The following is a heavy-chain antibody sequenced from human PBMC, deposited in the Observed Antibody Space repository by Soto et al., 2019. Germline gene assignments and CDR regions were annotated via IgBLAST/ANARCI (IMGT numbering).Heavy chain of an antibody. D-gene: IGHD3-10*01. Sequence: EVQLVESGGGLVQPGGSLRLSCAASGFTFSSYSMNWVRQAPGKGLEWVSYISRSSSTIYYADSVKGRFTISRDNAKHSLYLQMTTLRAKDTAVYFCARDGQPRFGQLQTGFGPWGQGTLVSVSS. J-gene: IGHJ5*02. CDR3: ARDGQPRFGQLQTGFGP. CDR1: GFTFSSYS. CDR2: ISRSSSTI. V-gene: IGHV3-48*01.